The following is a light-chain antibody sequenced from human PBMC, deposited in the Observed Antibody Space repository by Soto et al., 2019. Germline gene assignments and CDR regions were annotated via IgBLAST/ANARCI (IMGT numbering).Light chain of an antibody. Sequence: EIVMTQSPATLSVSPGGRVTLSCRASQSISDTIAWYQQKPGQAPRLLIYGASARATGFPARFSGSGSGTDFTLTISSLQSEDFAVYYCQQYGSSPTFGLGTKVDIK. CDR1: QSISDT. CDR3: QQYGSSPT. CDR2: GAS. V-gene: IGKV3-15*01. J-gene: IGKJ1*01.